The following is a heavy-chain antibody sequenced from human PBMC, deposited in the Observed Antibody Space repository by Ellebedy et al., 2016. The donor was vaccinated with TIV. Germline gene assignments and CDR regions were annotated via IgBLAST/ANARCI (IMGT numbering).Heavy chain of an antibody. J-gene: IGHJ2*01. CDR3: ARDPPRTGDSYFDL. Sequence: ASVKVSCKASGYTFTTYYIHWVRQAPGQGLEWVGTLNPSTGGTSYAQKFQGRVTLTRDTSTSTAYMELSSLRSDDTAVYYCARDPPRTGDSYFDLWGRGTLVTVSS. V-gene: IGHV1-46*01. CDR1: GYTFTTYY. D-gene: IGHD1-1*01. CDR2: LNPSTGGT.